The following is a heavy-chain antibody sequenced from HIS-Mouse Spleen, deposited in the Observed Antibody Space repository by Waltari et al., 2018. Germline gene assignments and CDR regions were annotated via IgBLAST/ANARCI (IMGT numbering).Heavy chain of an antibody. V-gene: IGHV4-34*01. CDR2: INHRGST. Sequence: QVQLQQWGAGLLKPSETLSLTCAFYGGSFSGYYWSWIRQPPGKGLEWIGEINHRGSTNYTPSLKSRVTISVDTSKNQFSLKLGSVTAADTAVYYCARGGGSGSSGAFDIWGQGTMVTVSS. CDR1: GGSFSGYY. CDR3: ARGGGSGSSGAFDI. D-gene: IGHD5-18*01. J-gene: IGHJ3*02.